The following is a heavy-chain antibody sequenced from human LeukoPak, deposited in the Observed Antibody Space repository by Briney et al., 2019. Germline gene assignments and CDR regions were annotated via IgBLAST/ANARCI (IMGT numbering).Heavy chain of an antibody. J-gene: IGHJ4*02. CDR2: ISSSSSTI. Sequence: GGSLRLSCAASGFTFSSYSMNWVRQAPGKGLEWVSYISSSSSTIYYADSVKGRFTISRDNAKNSLYLQMNSLRAEDTAVYYCARDTGTAYYDSSGSTDYWGQGTLVTVSS. V-gene: IGHV3-48*04. D-gene: IGHD3-22*01. CDR3: ARDTGTAYYDSSGSTDY. CDR1: GFTFSSYS.